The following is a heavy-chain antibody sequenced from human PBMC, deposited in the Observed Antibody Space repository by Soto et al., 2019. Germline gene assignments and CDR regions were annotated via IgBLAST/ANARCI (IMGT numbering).Heavy chain of an antibody. D-gene: IGHD6-6*01. J-gene: IGHJ5*02. V-gene: IGHV4-31*01. Sequence: QVQLQESGPGLVKPSQTLSLTCTVSGGSISSGGYYWSWIRQPPGKGLEWIGYIYYSGSTYFNPSLKSPLPITGDTSKNQFSLKLSSVTAADTAVYYCARAGHSSSSEGANWFDPWGQGTLVTVSS. CDR3: ARAGHSSSSEGANWFDP. CDR1: GGSISSGGYY. CDR2: IYYSGST.